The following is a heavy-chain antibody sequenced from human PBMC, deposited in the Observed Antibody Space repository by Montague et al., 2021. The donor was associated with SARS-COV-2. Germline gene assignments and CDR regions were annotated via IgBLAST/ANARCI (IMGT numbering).Heavy chain of an antibody. Sequence: SETLSLTCAVSGGSISSSNYCCWLSQHPPGRLLWFVGIYHCSSTNYYHSPLSRLTITADKSNNQLSLKRSSVTTAATAVYYCAGRGAGWFGGNPEGFDYWGQGALVTVSS. D-gene: IGHD3-10*01. CDR1: GGSISSSNY. V-gene: IGHV4-4*02. J-gene: IGHJ4*02. CDR2: IYHCSST. CDR3: AGRGAGWFGGNPEGFDY.